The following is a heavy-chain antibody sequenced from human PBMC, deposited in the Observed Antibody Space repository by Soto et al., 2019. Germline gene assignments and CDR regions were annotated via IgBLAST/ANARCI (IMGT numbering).Heavy chain of an antibody. V-gene: IGHV3-30*18. CDR3: AKEQGGVGGIDY. CDR2: ISYDGSNK. D-gene: IGHD3-16*01. Sequence: QVQLVESGGGVVQPGRSLRLSCAASGFTFSSYGMHWVRQAPGKGLEWVAVISYDGSNKYYADSVKGRFTISRDNSKKTLYLQMNSLRAEDTAVYYCAKEQGGVGGIDYWGQGTLVTVSS. J-gene: IGHJ4*02. CDR1: GFTFSSYG.